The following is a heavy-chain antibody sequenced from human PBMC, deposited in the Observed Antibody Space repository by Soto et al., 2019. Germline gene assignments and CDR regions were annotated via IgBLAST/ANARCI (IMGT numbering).Heavy chain of an antibody. Sequence: QVQLVQSGAEVKKPGASVKVSCKASGYTFTNYDINWVRQATGQGLEWMGWMNPNSGDTGYAQNFQGRVTMTRNTAISTAYMELSSLGSADTAAYFFSTASAWPFYVFIDVWGKGTTVTVSS. CDR3: STASAWPFYVFIDV. CDR2: MNPNSGDT. J-gene: IGHJ6*03. V-gene: IGHV1-8*01. D-gene: IGHD6-19*01. CDR1: GYTFTNYD.